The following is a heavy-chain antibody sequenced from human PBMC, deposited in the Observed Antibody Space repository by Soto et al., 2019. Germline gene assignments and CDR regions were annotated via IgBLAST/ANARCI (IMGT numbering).Heavy chain of an antibody. CDR2: ISAHNGNT. CDR1: GYPFTSYG. CDR3: AIGFFLVTTTEAPYYGMDV. V-gene: IGHV1-18*01. D-gene: IGHD5-12*01. Sequence: GASVKLSCKASGYPFTSYGITWVRQAPGQGLEWMGWISAHNGNTDYAQKLQGRVIVTRDTSTSTAYMELRSLISEDTAVYYCAIGFFLVTTTEAPYYGMDVWGQGTTVTVSS. J-gene: IGHJ6*02.